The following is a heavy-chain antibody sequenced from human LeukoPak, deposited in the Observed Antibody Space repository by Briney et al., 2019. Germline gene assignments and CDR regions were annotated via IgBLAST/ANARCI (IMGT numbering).Heavy chain of an antibody. V-gene: IGHV4-59*01. Sequence: PSETLSLTCTVSGGSISSYYWSWIRQPPGKGLEWIGYVYFSGSTSYSPFLTNYNPSLKSRVTISGDTSKNQFSLKLSSVTAADTAVYYCARLENYYGSRGVGSSWYFDLWGRGTLVTVSS. D-gene: IGHD3-10*01. J-gene: IGHJ2*01. CDR3: ARLENYYGSRGVGSSWYFDL. CDR2: VYFSGSTSYSPFLT. CDR1: GGSISSYY.